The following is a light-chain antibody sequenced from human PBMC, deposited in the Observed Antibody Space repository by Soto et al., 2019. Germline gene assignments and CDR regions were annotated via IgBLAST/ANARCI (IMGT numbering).Light chain of an antibody. CDR3: QKYNSAPLT. J-gene: IGKJ4*01. CDR1: QGISNF. V-gene: IGKV1-27*01. Sequence: DTQMTQSPSSLSASVGDRVTITCRASQGISNFLAWYQQAPGKIPKLLIYAASTLQSGVPSRFSGSGFGTEFTLTIGSLQPEDVGTYYCQKYNSAPLTFGGGTKVEIK. CDR2: AAS.